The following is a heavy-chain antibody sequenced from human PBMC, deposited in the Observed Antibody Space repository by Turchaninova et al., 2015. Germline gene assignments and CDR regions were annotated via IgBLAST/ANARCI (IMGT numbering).Heavy chain of an antibody. D-gene: IGHD5-18*01. CDR1: SWPVRDYY. CDR2: INHIGGT. CDR3: ARGLSPRGYSFSKWHFDF. J-gene: IGHJ2*01. V-gene: IGHV4-34*01. Sequence: QAQPRQWGAGRLKSSDTRPRTCAVSSWPVRDYYWNWIRPSPGEGLEWIREINHIGGTNYNPSLKSRVIMSVDTSKNQFSLKFTAVTAADTAVYYCARGLSPRGYSFSKWHFDFWGRGTPVTVSS.